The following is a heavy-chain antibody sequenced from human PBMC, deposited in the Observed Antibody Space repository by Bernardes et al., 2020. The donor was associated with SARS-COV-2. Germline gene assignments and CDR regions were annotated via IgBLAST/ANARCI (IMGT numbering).Heavy chain of an antibody. CDR1: GGSISSGNFY. J-gene: IGHJ4*01. CDR3: ARVAGRAYGGNSAARRLFDY. CDR2: IYTSGST. Sequence: LALTCAVSGGSISSGNFYWSWIRQPAGKGLEWIVRIYTSGSTNYNPSLKSRVAISMDTSKNQFSLSLSSVTAADTAVYFCARVAGRAYGGNSAARRLFDYWGHGALVTVSS. D-gene: IGHD4-17*01. V-gene: IGHV4-61*02.